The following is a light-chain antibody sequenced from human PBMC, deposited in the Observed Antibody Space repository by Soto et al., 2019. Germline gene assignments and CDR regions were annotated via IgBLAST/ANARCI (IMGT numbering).Light chain of an antibody. V-gene: IGKV3-20*01. Sequence: EIVLTQSPGTLSLSPGERATLSCRASQSVSSSHLAWYQQKPGQAPRLLIYGASSRATGIPDRFSGSWSGTDFTLTFSRLEPEDFAVYYCQQYATSRAFGQGTKVDIK. J-gene: IGKJ1*01. CDR3: QQYATSRA. CDR1: QSVSSSH. CDR2: GAS.